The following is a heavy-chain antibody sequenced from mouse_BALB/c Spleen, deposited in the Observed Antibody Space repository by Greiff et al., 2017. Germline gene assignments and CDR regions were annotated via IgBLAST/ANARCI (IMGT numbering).Heavy chain of an antibody. D-gene: IGHD1-1*01. CDR1: GFTFTDYY. CDR2: IRNKANGYTT. CDR3: ARDMITTGADV. Sequence: EVKLVESGGGLVQPGGSLRLSCATSGFTFTDYYMSWVRQPPGKALEWLGFIRNKANGYTTEYSASVKGRFTISRDNSQSILYLQMNTLRAEDSATYYCARDMITTGADVWGAGTTVTVSS. J-gene: IGHJ1*01. V-gene: IGHV7-3*02.